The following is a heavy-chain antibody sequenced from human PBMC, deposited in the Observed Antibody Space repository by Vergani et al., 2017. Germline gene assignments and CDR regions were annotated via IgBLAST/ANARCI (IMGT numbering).Heavy chain of an antibody. V-gene: IGHV3-9*01. J-gene: IGHJ3*01. D-gene: IGHD5/OR15-5a*01. CDR2: ISWNSGAV. CDR3: TKGSVYYHDSAGHSYDPYTGFDL. Sequence: EVDLVESGGGLAQPGGSLRLSCEASGITFWKFGMHWVRQGQGKGLEWVSGISWNSGAVDYADSVRVRFNISRDNAKNSLFLEMNSLRFEDTAVYFCTKGSVYYHDSAGHSYDPYTGFDLWGQGTLVTVSS. CDR1: GITFWKFG.